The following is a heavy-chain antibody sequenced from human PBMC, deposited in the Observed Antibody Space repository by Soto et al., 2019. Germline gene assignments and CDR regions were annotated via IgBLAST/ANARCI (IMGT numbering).Heavy chain of an antibody. J-gene: IGHJ5*02. CDR2: INPSGGST. CDR3: ARIRIAARRSTAGFDP. V-gene: IGHV1-46*01. D-gene: IGHD6-6*01. Sequence: GLEWMGIINPSGGSTSYAQKFQGRVTMTRDTSTSTVYMELSSLRSEDTAVYYCARIRIAARRSTAGFDPCGQRTLVTVYS.